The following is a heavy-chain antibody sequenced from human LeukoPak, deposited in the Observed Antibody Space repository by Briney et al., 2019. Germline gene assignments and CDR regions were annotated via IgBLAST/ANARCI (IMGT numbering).Heavy chain of an antibody. Sequence: ASVKVSCKASGYTFTGYYMHWVRQAPGQGLEWMGWINPNSGGTNYAQKFQGRVTMTRDTSISTAYMELSRLRSDDTAVYYCARGDEGGEVLLYYWGQGTLVTVSS. CDR3: ARGDEGGEVLLYY. CDR1: GYTFTGYY. CDR2: INPNSGGT. V-gene: IGHV1-2*02. D-gene: IGHD3-10*01. J-gene: IGHJ4*02.